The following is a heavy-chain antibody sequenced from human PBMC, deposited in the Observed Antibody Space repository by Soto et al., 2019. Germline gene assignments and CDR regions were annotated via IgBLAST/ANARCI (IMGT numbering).Heavy chain of an antibody. D-gene: IGHD5-12*01. CDR2: IYHIGST. Sequence: SETLSLTCTVSGAPINSDYWSWIRQSPGKGLEWIGYIYHIGSTDYNPSLKSRVTISIDKSKNQFSLNLRSVTAADTAVYFCARFTYKSGFNWFDPWGQETQVTVSS. V-gene: IGHV4-59*01. CDR1: GAPINSDY. CDR3: ARFTYKSGFNWFDP. J-gene: IGHJ5*02.